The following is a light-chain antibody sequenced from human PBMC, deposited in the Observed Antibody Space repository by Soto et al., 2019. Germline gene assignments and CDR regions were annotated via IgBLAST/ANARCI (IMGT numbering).Light chain of an antibody. CDR3: SSYAGSNNFVV. CDR1: SSDVGGYKF. CDR2: EVS. V-gene: IGLV2-8*01. J-gene: IGLJ2*01. Sequence: QSALAQPPSASGSPGQSVTISCTGTSSDVGGYKFVSWYQQHPGKAPKLIIYEVSKRPSGVPDRFSGSKSDNTASLTVSGLQTEDEADYYCSSYAGSNNFVVFGGGTKVTVL.